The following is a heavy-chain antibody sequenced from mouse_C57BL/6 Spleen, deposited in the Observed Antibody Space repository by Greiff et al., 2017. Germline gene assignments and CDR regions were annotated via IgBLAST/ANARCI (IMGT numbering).Heavy chain of an antibody. Sequence: EVKLVESGGGLVKPGGSLKLSCAASGFTFSSYAMSWVRQTPEKRLEWVATISDGGSYTYYPDNVKGRFTVSRDNAKNNLYLQMSHLKSEDTAMYYCASRKFYATDYWGQGTSVTVSS. CDR1: GFTFSSYA. J-gene: IGHJ4*01. V-gene: IGHV5-4*03. CDR3: ASRKFYATDY. CDR2: ISDGGSYT.